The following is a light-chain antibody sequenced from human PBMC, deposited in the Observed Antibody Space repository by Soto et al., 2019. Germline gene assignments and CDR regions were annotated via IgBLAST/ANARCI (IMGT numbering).Light chain of an antibody. V-gene: IGLV2-14*01. J-gene: IGLJ1*01. CDR3: SSYTSSDTPYL. Sequence: QSALTQPASVSGSPGQSITISCTGTSSDVGAYNYVSWYQQHPDKAPKLMIYVVSNRPSGVSNRFSGFKSGNTASLTISGLQAEDEADYYCSSYTSSDTPYLFGTGTKVTVL. CDR1: SSDVGAYNY. CDR2: VVS.